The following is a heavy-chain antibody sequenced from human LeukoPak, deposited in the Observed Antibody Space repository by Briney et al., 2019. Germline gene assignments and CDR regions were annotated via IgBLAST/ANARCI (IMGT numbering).Heavy chain of an antibody. V-gene: IGHV1-18*01. J-gene: IGHJ4*02. CDR1: GYAFGIYG. CDR3: VRDGGSESPTRDY. D-gene: IGHD3-16*01. CDR2: ISPYNGYT. Sequence: ASVKVSCKASGYAFGIYGISWVRQAPGQGLEWMAWISPYNGYTNYAQNLQARVTLTTDTSTSTAYMEMFSLRSDDTAVYYCVRDGGSESPTRDYWGQGTLLTVSS.